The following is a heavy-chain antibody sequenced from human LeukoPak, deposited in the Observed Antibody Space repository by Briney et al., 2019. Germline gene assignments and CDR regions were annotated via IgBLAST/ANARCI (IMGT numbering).Heavy chain of an antibody. CDR3: TRDGTSVASDAFDI. J-gene: IGHJ3*02. CDR1: GFTFGDYA. Sequence: GGSLRLSCTASGFTFGDYAMSWVRQAPGKGLEWVGFIRSKVYGGTTEYAASVKGRFTVSRDDSKSIAYLQMNSLKTEDTAVYYCTRDGTSVASDAFDIWGQGTMVTVSS. V-gene: IGHV3-49*04. CDR2: IRSKVYGGTT. D-gene: IGHD6-19*01.